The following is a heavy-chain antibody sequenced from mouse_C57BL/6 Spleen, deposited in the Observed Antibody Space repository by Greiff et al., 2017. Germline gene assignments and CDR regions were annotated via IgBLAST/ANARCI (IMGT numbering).Heavy chain of an antibody. CDR2: IDPSDSYT. Sequence: QVQLQQPGAELVMPGASVKLSCKASGYTFTSYWMHWVKQRPGQGLEWIGEIDPSDSYTNYNQKFKGKSTLTVDKSSSTAYMQLSSLTSEDSAVYYCARRYYRNYYLDYWGQGTTLTVSS. D-gene: IGHD2-5*01. V-gene: IGHV1-69*01. J-gene: IGHJ2*01. CDR3: ARRYYRNYYLDY. CDR1: GYTFTSYW.